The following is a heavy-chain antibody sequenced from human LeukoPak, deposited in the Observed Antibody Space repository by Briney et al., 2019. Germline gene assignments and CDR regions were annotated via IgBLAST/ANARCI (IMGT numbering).Heavy chain of an antibody. CDR1: GFTFSTYA. J-gene: IGHJ3*02. D-gene: IGHD6-19*01. CDR3: AREAGMNAFDI. Sequence: GGSLRLSCAASGFTFSTYAMHWVRQAPGKGLEWVAVISYDGSSKYYADSVKGRFTISRDNSKNTLYLQMNSLRAEDTAVYYCAREAGMNAFDIWGQGTMVTVSS. V-gene: IGHV3-30-3*01. CDR2: ISYDGSSK.